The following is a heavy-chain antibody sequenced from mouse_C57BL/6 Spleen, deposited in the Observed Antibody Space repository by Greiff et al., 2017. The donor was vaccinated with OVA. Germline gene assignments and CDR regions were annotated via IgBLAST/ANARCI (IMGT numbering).Heavy chain of an antibody. CDR1: GYTFTDYY. CDR3: ARDYGSSYYAMDY. Sequence: VQLKESGAELVRPGASVKLSCKASGYTFTDYYINWVKQRPGQGLEWIARIYPGSGNTYYNEKFKGKATLTAEKSSSTAYMQLSSLTSEDSAVYFCARDYGSSYYAMDYWGQGTSVTVSS. V-gene: IGHV1-76*01. CDR2: IYPGSGNT. D-gene: IGHD1-1*01. J-gene: IGHJ4*01.